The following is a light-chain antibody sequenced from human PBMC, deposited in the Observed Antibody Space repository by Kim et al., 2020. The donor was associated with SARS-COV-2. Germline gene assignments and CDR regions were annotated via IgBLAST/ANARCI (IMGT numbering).Light chain of an antibody. V-gene: IGLV2-14*03. J-gene: IGLJ2*01. CDR2: DVT. CDR3: SSYTSSTTLGV. Sequence: QSALTQPASVSGSPGQSITISCTGTSSDVGGYNFVSWYQQHLVEAPKLIIYDVTIRPSGVSNRFSGSKSGNTASLTISGLQAEDEADYYCSSYTSSTTLGVFGGGTQLTVL. CDR1: SSDVGGYNF.